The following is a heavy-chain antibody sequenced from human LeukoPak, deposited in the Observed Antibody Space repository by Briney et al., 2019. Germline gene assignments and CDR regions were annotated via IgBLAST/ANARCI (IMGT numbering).Heavy chain of an antibody. Sequence: SETLSLTCAVYGGSFSGYYWSWIRQPAGKGLEWIGRIYTSGSTNYNPSLKSRVTISVDTSKNQFSLKLSSVTAADTAVYYCARPLTGTTFVLISWGQGTLVTVSS. CDR3: ARPLTGTTFVLIS. CDR1: GGSFSGYY. V-gene: IGHV4-59*10. CDR2: IYTSGST. J-gene: IGHJ5*02. D-gene: IGHD1-20*01.